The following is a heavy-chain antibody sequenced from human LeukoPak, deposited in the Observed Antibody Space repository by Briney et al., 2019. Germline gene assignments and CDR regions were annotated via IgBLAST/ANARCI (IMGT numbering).Heavy chain of an antibody. J-gene: IGHJ3*02. D-gene: IGHD3-10*01. CDR1: GYSISSGYY. CDR3: ARGYRRGSGSYSDAFDI. Sequence: SETLSLTCSVSGYSISSGYYWGWIRQPPGKGLEWIGSIYHSGSTYYNPSLKDRVTISLETSKNQFSLKLSSVTAADTAVYYCARGYRRGSGSYSDAFDIWGQGTMVTVSS. V-gene: IGHV4-38-2*02. CDR2: IYHSGST.